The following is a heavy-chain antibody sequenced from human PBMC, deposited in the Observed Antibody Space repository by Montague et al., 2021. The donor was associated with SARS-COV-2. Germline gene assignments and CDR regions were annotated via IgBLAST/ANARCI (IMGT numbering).Heavy chain of an antibody. J-gene: IGHJ4*02. CDR2: ISSGGNK. Sequence: SLRLSCAASGFTFSTYAMNWVRQAPGKGLEWVSGISSGGNKHHADSVKGRFTISRDDSSNTLYLQMHSLIAEDTAMYYCAKNFPGQFYFDDWGQGTLVAVSS. V-gene: IGHV3-23*01. CDR1: GFTFSTYA. D-gene: IGHD2/OR15-2a*01. CDR3: AKNFPGQFYFDD.